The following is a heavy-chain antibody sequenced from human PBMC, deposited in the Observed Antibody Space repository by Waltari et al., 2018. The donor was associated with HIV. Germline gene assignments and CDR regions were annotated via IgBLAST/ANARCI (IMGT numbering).Heavy chain of an antibody. CDR2: IKQDGSEK. Sequence: EVQLVESGGGLVQPGGSLRLSCAASGFTFSNYWMSWVRQAPGKGLEGVANIKQDGSEKYYVDSVKGGFTISRDNDKNSVDLQMNSLRAEDTAVYYCARDGGRRGPFGYWGQGTLVTVSS. CDR3: ARDGGRRGPFGY. V-gene: IGHV3-7*01. J-gene: IGHJ4*02. D-gene: IGHD3-3*01. CDR1: GFTFSNYW.